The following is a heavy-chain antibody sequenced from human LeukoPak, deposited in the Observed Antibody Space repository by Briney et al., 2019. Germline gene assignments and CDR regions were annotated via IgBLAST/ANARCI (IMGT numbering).Heavy chain of an antibody. CDR1: GFTFSSYS. J-gene: IGHJ6*04. CDR2: ISSSSSYI. D-gene: IGHD3-22*01. Sequence: GGSLRLSCAASGFTFSSYSMNWVRQAPGKGLEWVSSISSSSSYIYYADSVKGRFTISRDNAKHSLYLQMNSLRAEDTAVYYCARDQDTMIVVVTPMDVWGKGTTVTVSS. CDR3: ARDQDTMIVVVTPMDV. V-gene: IGHV3-21*01.